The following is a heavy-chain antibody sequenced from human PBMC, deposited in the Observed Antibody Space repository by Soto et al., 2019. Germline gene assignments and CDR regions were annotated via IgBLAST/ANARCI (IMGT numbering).Heavy chain of an antibody. Sequence: QVLLVQSGAEVKKPGSSVKVSCKTSGGTFSSFGISWVRLAPGHGLEWMGVIIPRFAAPTYEQKFQARVSITADESTHTAYMELSGLRSEDTAVYYCARDRMMRGNAYYYGMHVWGQGTKVTVS. CDR1: GGTFSSFG. D-gene: IGHD3-10*01. V-gene: IGHV1-69*12. J-gene: IGHJ6*02. CDR3: ARDRMMRGNAYYYGMHV. CDR2: IIPRFAAP.